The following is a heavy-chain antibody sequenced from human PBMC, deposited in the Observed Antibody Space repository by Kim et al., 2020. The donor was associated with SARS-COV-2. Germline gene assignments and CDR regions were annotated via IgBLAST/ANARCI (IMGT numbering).Heavy chain of an antibody. V-gene: IGHV3-23*01. Sequence: GGSLRLSCKGSGFTFSSFAMSWVRQAPGKGLEWVSGINDSGDKTYYAESVKGRLTISRDNSRNTVYLQMNSLRADDTAVYYCAKGDNSGDHPTYYFEYWGQGTLVAVSS. CDR2: INDSGDKT. CDR1: GFTFSSFA. J-gene: IGHJ4*02. CDR3: AKGDNSGDHPTYYFEY. D-gene: IGHD4-4*01.